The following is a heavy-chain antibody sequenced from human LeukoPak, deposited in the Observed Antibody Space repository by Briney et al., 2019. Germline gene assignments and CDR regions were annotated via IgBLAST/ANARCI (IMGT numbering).Heavy chain of an antibody. CDR1: RYTFTGYY. D-gene: IGHD6-13*01. V-gene: IGHV1-2*02. CDR2: INPNSGGT. Sequence: ASVKVSFKASRYTFTGYYMHWLRQAPGQGLEWMGWINPNSGGTNYAQKFQGRVTMTRDTSISTAYMDLNWLRSDDTAVFYCARALPYSSGWSDFDYWGQGTLVTVSS. J-gene: IGHJ4*02. CDR3: ARALPYSSGWSDFDY.